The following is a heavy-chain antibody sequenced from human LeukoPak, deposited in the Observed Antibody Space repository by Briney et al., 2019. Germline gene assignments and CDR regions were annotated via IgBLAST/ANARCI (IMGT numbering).Heavy chain of an antibody. J-gene: IGHJ4*02. D-gene: IGHD3-22*01. CDR3: ALIALDSSGYYYDYFDY. V-gene: IGHV3-74*01. CDR2: IDSDGSST. CDR1: GFTFSSYS. Sequence: GGSLRLSCAASGFTFSSYSMNWVRQAPGKGLEWVSRIDSDGSSTSYADSVKGRFTISRDNAKNTLYLQMNSLRAEDTAVYYCALIALDSSGYYYDYFDYWGQGTLVTVSS.